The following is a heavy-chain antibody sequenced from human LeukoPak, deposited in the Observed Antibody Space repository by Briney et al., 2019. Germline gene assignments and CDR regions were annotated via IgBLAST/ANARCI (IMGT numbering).Heavy chain of an antibody. J-gene: IGHJ4*02. CDR2: IYTSGST. Sequence: SETLSLTCTVSGGSISSHYWNWIRQPAGKGLEWIGRIYTSGSTNYNPSLKSRVTMSVDTSKNQFSLKLNSVTAAGTAVYYCARDSEHGGLYWGQGTLVTVSS. CDR1: GGSISSHY. D-gene: IGHD2-15*01. CDR3: ARDSEHGGLY. V-gene: IGHV4-4*07.